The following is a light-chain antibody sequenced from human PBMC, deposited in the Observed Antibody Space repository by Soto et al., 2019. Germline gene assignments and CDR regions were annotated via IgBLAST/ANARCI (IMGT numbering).Light chain of an antibody. V-gene: IGKV2-30*01. CDR2: KIS. CDR1: ESLLYRDGSTY. Sequence: DVVMTQSPLSLPVTLGQPASISCRSSESLLYRDGSTYLNWFHQRPGQSPRRLIYKISNRDSGVPDRISGSGSGTDFTLKISRVEAEDVGVYYCMQGTHRPWTFGQGTKVEIK. J-gene: IGKJ1*01. CDR3: MQGTHRPWT.